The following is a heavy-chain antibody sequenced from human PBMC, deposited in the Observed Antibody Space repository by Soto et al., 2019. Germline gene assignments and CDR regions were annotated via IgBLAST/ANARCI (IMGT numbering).Heavy chain of an antibody. D-gene: IGHD3-22*01. CDR2: IWYDGSNK. V-gene: IGHV3-33*01. CDR3: ARGPRNYYDSSGYYHPYYYGMDV. CDR1: GFTFSSYG. J-gene: IGHJ6*01. Sequence: PRLSCAASGFTFSSYGMHWVRQAPVKGLELVAGIWYDGSNKYYADSVKGRFTISRDNSKNTLDLQMNSLRAEDTAVYYCARGPRNYYDSSGYYHPYYYGMDVSGPGTTVTVSS.